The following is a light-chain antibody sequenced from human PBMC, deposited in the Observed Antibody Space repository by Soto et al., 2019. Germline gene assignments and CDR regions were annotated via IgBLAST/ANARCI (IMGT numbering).Light chain of an antibody. J-gene: IGKJ1*01. V-gene: IGKV3-15*01. CDR3: QQYNNWWT. Sequence: EVGMTQSPASLCVFPGGRDRLXCKYNQSVTSNLAWYQQRTGQAPRPLIYGASTRDTGITARFSGSGCGKEFIITISSLQSEDFAVYECQQYNNWWTFGQGTKVDIK. CDR2: GAS. CDR1: QSVTSN.